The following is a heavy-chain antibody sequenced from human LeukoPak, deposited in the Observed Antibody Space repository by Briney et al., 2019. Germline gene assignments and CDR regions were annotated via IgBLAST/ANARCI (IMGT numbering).Heavy chain of an antibody. Sequence: SETLSLTCTVSGGSISSSSYYWGWIRQPPGKGLEWIGSIYYSGSTYYNSSLKSRVTISVDTSKNQFSLKLSSVTAADTAVYYCARQRGGYCTNGVCQVRPGDFQHWGQGTLVTVSS. V-gene: IGHV4-39*01. CDR1: GGSISSSSYY. CDR2: IYYSGST. J-gene: IGHJ1*01. CDR3: ARQRGGYCTNGVCQVRPGDFQH. D-gene: IGHD2-8*01.